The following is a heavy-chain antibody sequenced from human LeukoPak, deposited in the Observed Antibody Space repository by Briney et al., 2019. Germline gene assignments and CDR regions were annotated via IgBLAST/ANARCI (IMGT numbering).Heavy chain of an antibody. CDR2: IYYSGST. V-gene: IGHV4-59*01. Sequence: SETLSLTCTVSGASISSYCWSWIRQPPGKGLEWIGYIYYSGSTNYNPSLKSRVTISVDTSKNQFSLKLSSVTAADTAVYYCASGYGSGSYDWFDPWGQGTLVTVSS. CDR3: ASGYGSGSYDWFDP. CDR1: GASISSYC. D-gene: IGHD3-10*01. J-gene: IGHJ5*02.